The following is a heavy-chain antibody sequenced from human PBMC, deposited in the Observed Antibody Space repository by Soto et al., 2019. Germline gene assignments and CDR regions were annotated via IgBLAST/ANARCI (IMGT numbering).Heavy chain of an antibody. V-gene: IGHV4-39*01. CDR2: VFYDGTT. CDR1: RGAINTNNSY. J-gene: IGHJ4*02. CDR3: PRLVVVSPAANV. Sequence: SETLSLTCPVSRGAINTNNSYWGWVRQPPGTGLDWIGSVFYDGTTYYSPPLKSRVTISLATSRTQFSLKLNSVTAADTAFFYCPRLVVVSPAANVWGQGTQVTCSS. D-gene: IGHD2-2*01.